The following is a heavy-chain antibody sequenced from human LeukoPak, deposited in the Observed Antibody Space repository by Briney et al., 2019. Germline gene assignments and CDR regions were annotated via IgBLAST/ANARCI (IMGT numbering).Heavy chain of an antibody. J-gene: IGHJ6*03. CDR2: IRYDGSNK. V-gene: IGHV3-30*02. CDR3: AKDRLSYYYYYYMDV. Sequence: PGGSLRLSCAASGFTFSSYGMHWVRQAPGKGLEWVAFIRYDGSNKYYADSVKGRFTISRDNSKNTLYLQMNSLRAEDTAVYYCAKDRLSYYYYYYMDVWGKGTTVTVSS. CDR1: GFTFSSYG.